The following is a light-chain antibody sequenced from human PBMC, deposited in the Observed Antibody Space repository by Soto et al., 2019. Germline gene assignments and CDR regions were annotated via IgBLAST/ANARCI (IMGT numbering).Light chain of an antibody. J-gene: IGKJ2*01. CDR1: QSVSSAF. CDR3: QQYGDSPPT. V-gene: IGKV3-20*01. Sequence: IVLTQSPGTLSLSPGERASLSCRASQSVSSAFFAWYQQKPGQPLRLLIYAAASRATGIPDRFSGSGSATDFTLTISRLEPEDFAVYYYQQYGDSPPTFGRGTKVDI. CDR2: AAA.